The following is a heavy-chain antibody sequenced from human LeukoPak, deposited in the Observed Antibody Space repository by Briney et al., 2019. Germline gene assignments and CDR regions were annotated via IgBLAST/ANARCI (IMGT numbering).Heavy chain of an antibody. CDR2: SSPYNGKT. CDR1: GYAFINYG. Sequence: ALVKVSCKASGYAFINYGITWVRQAPGQGLEWMGWSSPYNGKTNYAQKLQGRVTMTTDTSTNTAYMELRSLRSDDTAVYYCARGGIDIVTVPVSNWFDPWGQGTLVTVSS. J-gene: IGHJ5*02. V-gene: IGHV1-18*01. D-gene: IGHD2/OR15-2a*01. CDR3: ARGGIDIVTVPVSNWFDP.